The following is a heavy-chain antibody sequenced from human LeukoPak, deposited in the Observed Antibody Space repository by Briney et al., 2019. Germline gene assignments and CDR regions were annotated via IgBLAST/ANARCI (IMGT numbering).Heavy chain of an antibody. CDR1: GFTFDDYA. CDR3: AKDIGKGGPGGYYYGMDV. CDR2: ISWNGGSI. Sequence: PGRSLRLSCAASGFTFDDYAMHWVRQAPGKGLEWVSGISWNGGSIGYADSVKGRFTISRDNAKNSLYLQMNSLRAEDTALYYCAKDIGKGGPGGYYYGMDVWGQGTTVTVSS. J-gene: IGHJ6*02. D-gene: IGHD1-26*01. V-gene: IGHV3-9*01.